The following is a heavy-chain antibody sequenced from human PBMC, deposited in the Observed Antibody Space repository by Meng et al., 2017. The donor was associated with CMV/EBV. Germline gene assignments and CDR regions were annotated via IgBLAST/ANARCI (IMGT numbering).Heavy chain of an antibody. CDR1: GGSFSGYY. V-gene: IGHV4-34*01. CDR2: INHSGST. Sequence: SQTLSLTCAVYGGSFSGYYWSWIRQPPGKGLEWIGEINHSGSTNYNPSLKSRVTISVDTSKNQFSLKLSSVTAADTAVYYCARGYSSSSVRYSSGWYGGYYYYGMDVWGQGTTVTVSS. J-gene: IGHJ6*02. D-gene: IGHD6-19*01. CDR3: ARGYSSSSVRYSSGWYGGYYYYGMDV.